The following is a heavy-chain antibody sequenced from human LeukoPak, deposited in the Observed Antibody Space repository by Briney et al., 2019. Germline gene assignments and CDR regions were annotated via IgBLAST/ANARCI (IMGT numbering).Heavy chain of an antibody. CDR1: GGSFSGYY. D-gene: IGHD5-18*01. CDR2: INHSGST. J-gene: IGHJ6*02. V-gene: IGHV4-34*01. CDR3: ARAPQYSYGTNYYYYYGMDV. Sequence: SETLSLTCAVYGGSFSGYYWSWIRQPPGKGPEWIGEINHSGSTNYNPSLKSRVTISVDTSKNQFSLKLSSVTAADTAVYYCARAPQYSYGTNYYYYYGMDVWGQGTTVTVSS.